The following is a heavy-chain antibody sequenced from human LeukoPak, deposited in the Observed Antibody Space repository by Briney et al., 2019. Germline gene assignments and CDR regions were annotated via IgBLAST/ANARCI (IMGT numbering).Heavy chain of an antibody. CDR1: GYTFTSYG. CDR2: ISAYNGNT. CDR3: ARGSAMAQKQLVRHFDS. Sequence: ASVKVSCKSSGYTFTSYGISWVRQAPGQGLEWMGWISAYNGNTKYAQKLQDRVTMTTDTSTTTAYMEVRSLTSDDTAVYYCARGSAMAQKQLVRHFDSWGQGTLVIVSS. J-gene: IGHJ4*02. V-gene: IGHV1-18*01. D-gene: IGHD6-6*01.